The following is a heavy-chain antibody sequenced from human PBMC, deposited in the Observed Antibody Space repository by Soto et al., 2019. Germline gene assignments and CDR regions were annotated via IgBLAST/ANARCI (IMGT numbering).Heavy chain of an antibody. V-gene: IGHV3-74*01. Sequence: ELQLVESGGGLVQPGGSLRLSCVASGFSFSTYWMHWVRQAPGKGLLWVSRINTAGTTTPYADSVTGRFTISRDNAKNTLYLQRTSLRAEDTAVYYCARGGGDYGDYLDYWGQGALVTVSS. CDR2: INTAGTTT. CDR3: ARGGGDYGDYLDY. CDR1: GFSFSTYW. J-gene: IGHJ4*02. D-gene: IGHD4-17*01.